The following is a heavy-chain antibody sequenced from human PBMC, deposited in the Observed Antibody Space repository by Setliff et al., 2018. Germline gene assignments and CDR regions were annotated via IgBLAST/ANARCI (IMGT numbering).Heavy chain of an antibody. CDR1: GGTFSSFG. CDR2: LIPILASP. V-gene: IGHV1-69*13. J-gene: IGHJ4*02. CDR3: AKQGDLAFDY. Sequence: GASVKVSCKASGGTFSSFGISWVRQAPGQGLEWMGGLIPILASPNYAPKFQHRVTITAEESTSTVYMEVNSLTSDDTAVYFCAKQGDLAFDYWGQGTQVTVSS. D-gene: IGHD3-16*01.